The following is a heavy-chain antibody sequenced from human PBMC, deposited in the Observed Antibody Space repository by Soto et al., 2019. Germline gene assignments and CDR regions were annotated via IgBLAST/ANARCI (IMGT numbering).Heavy chain of an antibody. Sequence: QITLKESGPTLVKPTQTLTLTCTFSGFSLSTSGVGVGWIRQPPGKALEWLALIYWDDDKRYSPSLKSRLTDTKDTSKNQLILTMPNMDPVDTATYYCAHRSRARGDNWFDPGGQGTLVTVSS. J-gene: IGHJ5*02. CDR2: IYWDDDK. CDR3: AHRSRARGDNWFDP. D-gene: IGHD3-10*01. V-gene: IGHV2-5*02. CDR1: GFSLSTSGVG.